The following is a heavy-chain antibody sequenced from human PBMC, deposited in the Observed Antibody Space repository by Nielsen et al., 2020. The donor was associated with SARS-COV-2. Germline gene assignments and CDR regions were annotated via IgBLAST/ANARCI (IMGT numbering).Heavy chain of an antibody. CDR1: GFTFSSYG. Sequence: GGSLRLSCAASGFTFSSYGMPWVRQAPGKGLGWVAVIWYDGSNKYYADSVKGRFTISRDNSKNTLYLQMNSLRAEDTAVYYCARVAYCGGDCYLYYYYYMDVWGKGTTVTVSS. D-gene: IGHD2-21*01. CDR2: IWYDGSNK. J-gene: IGHJ6*03. V-gene: IGHV3-33*01. CDR3: ARVAYCGGDCYLYYYYYMDV.